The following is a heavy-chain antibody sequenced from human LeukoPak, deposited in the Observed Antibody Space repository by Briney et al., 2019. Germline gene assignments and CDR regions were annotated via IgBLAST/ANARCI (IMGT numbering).Heavy chain of an antibody. Sequence: GGSLRLSCAASGFTFSSYRMHWVRQAPGKGLVWVSLINTDGSSTSYADSVKGRFTISRDNSKNTLYLQMNSLRAEDTAVYYCARERGFNYFDYWGQGTLVTVSS. CDR3: ARERGFNYFDY. J-gene: IGHJ4*02. CDR1: GFTFSSYR. V-gene: IGHV3-74*01. D-gene: IGHD3-10*01. CDR2: INTDGSST.